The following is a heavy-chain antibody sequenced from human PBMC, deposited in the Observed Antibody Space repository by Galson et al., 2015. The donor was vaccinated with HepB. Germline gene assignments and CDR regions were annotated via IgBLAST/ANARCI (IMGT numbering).Heavy chain of an antibody. CDR1: GFTFSGSA. J-gene: IGHJ6*03. CDR2: IRSKANSYAT. Sequence: SLRLSCAASGFTFSGSAMHWVRQASGKGLEWVGRIRSKANSYATAYAASVKGRFTISRDDSKNTAYLQMNSLKTEDTAVYYCTSRRRDCSGGSCYRISMDVWGKGTTVTVSS. V-gene: IGHV3-73*01. CDR3: TSRRRDCSGGSCYRISMDV. D-gene: IGHD2-15*01.